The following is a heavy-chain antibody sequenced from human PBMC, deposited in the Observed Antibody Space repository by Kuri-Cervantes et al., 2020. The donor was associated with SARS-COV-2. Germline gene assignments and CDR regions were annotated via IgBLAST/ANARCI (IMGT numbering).Heavy chain of an antibody. D-gene: IGHD7-27*01. J-gene: IGHJ3*02. Sequence: AGSLRLSCTVSGYSISSGYYWGWIRQPPGKGLEWIGSIYHSGSTYYNPSLKSRVTISVDTSKNQFSLKLSSVTAADTAVYYCARPFNWGSTHAFDIWGQGPMVTVSS. CDR3: ARPFNWGSTHAFDI. CDR2: IYHSGST. V-gene: IGHV4-38-2*02. CDR1: GYSISSGYY.